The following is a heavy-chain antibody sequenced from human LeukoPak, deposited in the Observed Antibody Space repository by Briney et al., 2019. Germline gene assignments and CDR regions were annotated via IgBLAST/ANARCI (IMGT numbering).Heavy chain of an antibody. CDR2: IYHSGST. D-gene: IGHD3-3*01. CDR1: GYSISSGYY. Sequence: PSETLSLTCAVSGYSISSGYYWGWIRQPPGKGLEWIGSIYHSGSTYYNPSLKSRVTISVDTSKNQFSLKLSSVTAADTAVYYCARQKYMEWLHDAFDIWGQGTMVTVSS. CDR3: ARQKYMEWLHDAFDI. V-gene: IGHV4-38-2*01. J-gene: IGHJ3*02.